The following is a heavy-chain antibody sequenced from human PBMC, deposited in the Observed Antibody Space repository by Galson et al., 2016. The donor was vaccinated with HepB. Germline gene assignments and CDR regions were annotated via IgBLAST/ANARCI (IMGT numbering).Heavy chain of an antibody. Sequence: SLRLSCAASGFTFSSYAMSWVRPAPGKGLEWVSVISAASNSYYTDSVKGRFTISRDNSKTTLYLEMNSLRVEDTAVYFCANYLGYGSGRPGYFHSWGQGTLVTVSP. J-gene: IGHJ4*02. CDR2: ISAASNS. CDR1: GFTFSSYA. V-gene: IGHV3-23*01. CDR3: ANYLGYGSGRPGYFHS. D-gene: IGHD3-10*01.